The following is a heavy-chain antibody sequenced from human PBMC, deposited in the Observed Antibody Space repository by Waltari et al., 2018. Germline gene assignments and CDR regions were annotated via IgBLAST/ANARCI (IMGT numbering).Heavy chain of an antibody. J-gene: IGHJ6*02. CDR2: INPSGSTT. CDR1: GYTFTSFY. V-gene: IGHV1-46*01. CDR3: ARDTGALWMDV. Sequence: QVQLVQSGAEVKKPGASVKVSCKASGYTFTSFYMHWVRKAPGQGLQWMGIINPSGSTTIYAQKFHGRDTMTRDTSTSTGYMDLSSLRSEDTAVYYCARDTGALWMDVWGQGTTVTVSS. D-gene: IGHD2-21*01.